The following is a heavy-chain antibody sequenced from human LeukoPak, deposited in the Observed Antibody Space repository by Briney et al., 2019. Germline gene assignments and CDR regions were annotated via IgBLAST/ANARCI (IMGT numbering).Heavy chain of an antibody. Sequence: PSETLSLTCAVSNYSISSGYYWSWLRQPPGKGLEWIGTIYHSGSSGTTYYNPSLKSRVTISVDTSKNQFSLKLSSVTAADTAVYYCARDPAISTVAFPNWFDPWGQGTLVTVSS. CDR1: NYSISSGYY. J-gene: IGHJ5*02. CDR3: ARDPAISTVAFPNWFDP. D-gene: IGHD4-23*01. V-gene: IGHV4-38-2*02. CDR2: IYHSGSSGTT.